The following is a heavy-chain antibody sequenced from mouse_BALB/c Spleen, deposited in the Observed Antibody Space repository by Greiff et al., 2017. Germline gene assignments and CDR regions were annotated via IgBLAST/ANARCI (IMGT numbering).Heavy chain of an antibody. CDR3: AHSGYYAMDY. CDR2: IFPGSGNT. J-gene: IGHJ4*01. V-gene: IGHV1-66*01. D-gene: IGHD3-1*01. CDR1: GYSFTSYY. Sequence: VHLVESGPELVKPGASVKISCKASGYSFTSYYIHWVKQRPGQGLEWIGWIFPGSGNTKYNEKFKGKATLTADTSSSTAYMQLSSLTSEDSAVYFCAHSGYYAMDYWGQGTSVTVSS.